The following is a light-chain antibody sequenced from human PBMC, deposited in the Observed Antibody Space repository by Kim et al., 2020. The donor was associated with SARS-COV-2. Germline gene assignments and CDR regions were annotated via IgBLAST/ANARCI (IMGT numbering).Light chain of an antibody. CDR1: HGISSS. Sequence: DIQMTPSPSSLSASVGDRVTITFRASHGISSSLAWYQQKPGKVPDLLLYTTSILQSGVPSRFSGSGSVTVFTLTISSLQPEDVATYYCQQYNSAPFTFGQGTKLEIK. CDR3: QQYNSAPFT. J-gene: IGKJ2*01. CDR2: TTS. V-gene: IGKV1-27*01.